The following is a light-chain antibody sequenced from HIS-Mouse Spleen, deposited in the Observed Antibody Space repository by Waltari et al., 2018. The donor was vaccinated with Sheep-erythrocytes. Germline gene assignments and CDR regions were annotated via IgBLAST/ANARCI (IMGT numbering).Light chain of an antibody. Sequence: ESQMTQSPSSRGASVGDRGTSTGQASQDISNYLNWYQQKPGKAPKLLIYDASNLETGVPSRFSGSGSLPPFPVPLRILQPAHIATYSCPQYDNLPYTFGQGTKLEIK. J-gene: IGKJ2*01. CDR1: QDISNY. CDR3: PQYDNLPYT. V-gene: IGKV1-33*01. CDR2: DAS.